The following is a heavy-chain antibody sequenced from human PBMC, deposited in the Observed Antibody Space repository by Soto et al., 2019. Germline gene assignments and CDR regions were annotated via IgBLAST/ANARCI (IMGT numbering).Heavy chain of an antibody. CDR1: GFTISTYA. CDR2: ISGSGGRT. Sequence: GGSLRLSCAASGFTISTYAMNWVRQAPGKGLQWVAGISGSGGRTYHADSVKGRFRISRDNSKNTLYLQMNSLRVEDTAVYYCAKDQDDYGESVLGDSYCFHYNGMDAWGQGTTVTVSS. CDR3: AKDQDDYGESVLGDSYCFHYNGMDA. D-gene: IGHD4-17*01. J-gene: IGHJ6*02. V-gene: IGHV3-23*01.